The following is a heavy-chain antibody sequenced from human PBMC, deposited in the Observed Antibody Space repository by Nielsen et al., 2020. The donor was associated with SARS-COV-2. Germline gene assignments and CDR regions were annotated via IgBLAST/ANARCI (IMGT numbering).Heavy chain of an antibody. CDR2: VNPVDGST. V-gene: IGHV1-46*01. Sequence: ASVKVSCKASGYTFTTNYIHWVRQAPGKGLEWMGIVNPVDGSTNYEQKFQGRVTMTRDTSTSTAYMDLSSLRSEDTAVYYCARGGFSRTSNIDFWGQGTLVSVSS. D-gene: IGHD6-6*01. CDR1: GYTFTTNY. J-gene: IGHJ4*02. CDR3: ARGGFSRTSNIDF.